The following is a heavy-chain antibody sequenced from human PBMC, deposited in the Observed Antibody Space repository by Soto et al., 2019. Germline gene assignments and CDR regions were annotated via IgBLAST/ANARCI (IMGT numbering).Heavy chain of an antibody. CDR2: IYSSGST. V-gene: IGHV4-61*02. J-gene: IGHJ5*02. CDR3: ARGQRVSEWFDP. D-gene: IGHD2-2*01. Sequence: SETLSLSCTVSGVSITSGTYYWGWIRQTAGKVLEWIGRIYSSGSTKYNPALQSRVTMSLDTSTNQFSLRLTSVTAADTAVYYCARGQRVSEWFDPGGQGTWVTVS. CDR1: GVSITSGTYY.